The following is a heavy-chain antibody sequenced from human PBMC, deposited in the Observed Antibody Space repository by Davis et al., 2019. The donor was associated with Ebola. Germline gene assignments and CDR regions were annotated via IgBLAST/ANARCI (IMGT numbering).Heavy chain of an antibody. CDR1: GFTLSSYA. CDR3: ARDLGLDYGDYHYYYYGMDV. V-gene: IGHV3-23*01. CDR2: ISGSGGST. J-gene: IGHJ6*02. Sequence: GESLKISCAASGFTLSSYAMSWVRQAPGKGLEWVSAISGSGGSTYYADSVKGRFTISRDNSKNTLYLQMNSLRAEDTAVYYCARDLGLDYGDYHYYYYGMDVWGQGTTVTVSS. D-gene: IGHD4-17*01.